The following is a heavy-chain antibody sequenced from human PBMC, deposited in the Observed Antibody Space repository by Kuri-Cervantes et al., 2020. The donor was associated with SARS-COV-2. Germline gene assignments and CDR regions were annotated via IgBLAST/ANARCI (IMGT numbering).Heavy chain of an antibody. D-gene: IGHD6-19*01. J-gene: IGHJ4*02. CDR3: AKEEGGIAVAGMVDGVDY. V-gene: IGHV3-64*01. CDR1: GFTFSSHA. CDR2: ISSNGGST. Sequence: GGSLRLSCAASGFTFSSHAMHWVRQAPGKGLEYVSAISSNGGSTYYANSVKGRFTISRDNSENTLYLQMNSLRAEDTAVYYCAKEEGGIAVAGMVDGVDYWGQGTLVTVSS.